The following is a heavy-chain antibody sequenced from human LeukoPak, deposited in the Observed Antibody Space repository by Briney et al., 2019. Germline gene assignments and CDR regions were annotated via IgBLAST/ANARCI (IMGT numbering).Heavy chain of an antibody. CDR1: GYTFTGYY. CDR2: INPNSGGT. J-gene: IGHJ5*01. Sequence: ASVKVSCKASGYTFTGYYMHWVRQAPGQGLEWMGWINPNSGGTNYAQKFQGRVTMTRDTSISTAYMELSRLRSDDTAVYYCARDSQLLWFGELRYNWFDPWGQGTTVTVSS. V-gene: IGHV1-2*02. D-gene: IGHD3-10*01. CDR3: ARDSQLLWFGELRYNWFDP.